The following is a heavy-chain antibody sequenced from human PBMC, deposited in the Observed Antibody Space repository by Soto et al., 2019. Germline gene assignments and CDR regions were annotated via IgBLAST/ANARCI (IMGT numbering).Heavy chain of an antibody. D-gene: IGHD4-17*01. CDR1: GGSISSGGYY. Sequence: SETLSLTCTVSGGSISSGGYYWSWIRQHPGKGLEWIGYIYYSGSTYYNPSLKSRVTISVDTSKNQFSLKLSSVTAADTAVCYCARGKNIMTTVTTEDYWGQRHLVPVSP. CDR3: ARGKNIMTTVTTEDY. V-gene: IGHV4-31*03. CDR2: IYYSGST. J-gene: IGHJ4*02.